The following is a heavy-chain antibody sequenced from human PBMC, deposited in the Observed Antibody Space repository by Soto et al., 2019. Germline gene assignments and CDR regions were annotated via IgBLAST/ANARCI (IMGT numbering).Heavy chain of an antibody. Sequence: QVQLQQWGAGLVKPSATLSLTCGVSGGSFSVYYWNWIRQTPGKGLEWIGEINSSGSTSYNPSLKSRVSISVDTSKNQFSLKLSLVTAADTGVYYCARAIGYNRNCPVSRINNWFDPWGQGTLVTVSS. CDR2: INSSGST. V-gene: IGHV4-34*02. D-gene: IGHD1-7*01. CDR1: GGSFSVYY. J-gene: IGHJ5*02. CDR3: ARAIGYNRNCPVSRINNWFDP.